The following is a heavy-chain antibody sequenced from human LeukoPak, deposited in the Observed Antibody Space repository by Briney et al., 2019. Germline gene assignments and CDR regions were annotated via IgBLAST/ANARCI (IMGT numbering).Heavy chain of an antibody. CDR3: SRGLDSSKHGY. CDR2: IYTSGST. V-gene: IGHV4-4*09. J-gene: IGHJ4*02. CDR1: GGSISSYY. Sequence: SETLSLTCTVSGGSISSYYWSWIRQPPGKGLEWIGYIYTSGSTNYNPSLKSRVTISVDTSKNQFSLKLSSVTAADTAVYFCSRGLDSSKHGYWGQGTLVNVSS. D-gene: IGHD3-22*01.